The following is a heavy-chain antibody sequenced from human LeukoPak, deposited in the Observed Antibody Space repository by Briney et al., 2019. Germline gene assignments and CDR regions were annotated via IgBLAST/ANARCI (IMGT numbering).Heavy chain of an antibody. Sequence: PSETLSLTCTVSGGSVSSGSYCWSWIRQPPGKGLEWIGYIYYSGSTNYNPSLKSRVTISVDTSKNQFSLKLSSVTAADTAVYYCARAPTLYSSSWPYYYYGMDVWGQGTTVAVSS. D-gene: IGHD6-13*01. CDR1: GGSVSSGSYC. CDR2: IYYSGST. J-gene: IGHJ6*02. V-gene: IGHV4-61*01. CDR3: ARAPTLYSSSWPYYYYGMDV.